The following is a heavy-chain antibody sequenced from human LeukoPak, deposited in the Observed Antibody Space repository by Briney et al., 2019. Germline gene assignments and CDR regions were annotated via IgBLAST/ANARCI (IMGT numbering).Heavy chain of an antibody. J-gene: IGHJ4*02. CDR3: ARGSHVRLYDSPNGFDY. V-gene: IGHV4-4*02. D-gene: IGHD3-22*01. CDR2: IYHSGST. Sequence: SGTLSLTCAVSGASISSSYWWSWVRQPPGKGLEGIGEIYHSGSTNYNPSLKSRVTISVDKSKNQFSLKLSSVTAADTAVYYCARGSHVRLYDSPNGFDYWGQGTLVTVSS. CDR1: GASISSSYW.